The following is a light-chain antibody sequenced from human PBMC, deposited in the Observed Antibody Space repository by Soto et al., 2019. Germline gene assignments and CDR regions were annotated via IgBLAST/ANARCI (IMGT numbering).Light chain of an antibody. CDR1: SSDVGVYNY. Sequence: QSVLTQPASVSGSPGQSITISCTGTSSDVGVYNYVSWYQQHPGKAPKLMIYEATNRPSGVSNRFSGSKSGNTASLTISGLQAEDGADYYCSSYTSRSTKVFGTGTKVTVL. J-gene: IGLJ1*01. CDR3: SSYTSRSTKV. CDR2: EAT. V-gene: IGLV2-14*01.